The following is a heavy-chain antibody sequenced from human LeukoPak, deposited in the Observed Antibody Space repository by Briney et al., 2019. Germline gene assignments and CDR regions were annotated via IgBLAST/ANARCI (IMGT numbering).Heavy chain of an antibody. D-gene: IGHD2-15*01. J-gene: IGHJ4*02. CDR2: ISGSGTST. CDR1: XXXXSXXA. CDR3: AKDPEQLIGYCSGGTCSLRY. V-gene: IGHV3-23*01. Sequence: GGSLRLXCXXXXXXXSXXAMSWVRQAPGKGLEWVSTISGSGTSTYFADSVKGRLTISRDNSKNTLYLQMNSLRAEDTAVYYCAKDPEQLIGYCSGGTCSLRYWGQGTLVTVSS.